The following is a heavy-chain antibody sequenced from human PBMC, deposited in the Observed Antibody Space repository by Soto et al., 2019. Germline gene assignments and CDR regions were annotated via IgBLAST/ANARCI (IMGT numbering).Heavy chain of an antibody. V-gene: IGHV1-8*01. D-gene: IGHD3-3*01. Sequence: RASVKVSCKASGYTFTSYDINWVRQATGQGLEWMGWMNPNSGNTGYAQKFQGRVTMTRNTSISTAYMELSSLRSEDTAVYYCARGKTYYDFCRGSTDVWGQGTTVTVCS. CDR3: ARGKTYYDFCRGSTDV. CDR2: MNPNSGNT. J-gene: IGHJ6*02. CDR1: GYTFTSYD.